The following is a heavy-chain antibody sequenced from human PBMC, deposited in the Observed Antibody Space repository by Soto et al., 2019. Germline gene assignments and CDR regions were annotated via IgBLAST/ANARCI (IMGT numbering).Heavy chain of an antibody. CDR3: ARDLSGWSGFDY. V-gene: IGHV1-69*04. CDR2: IIPILGIA. D-gene: IGHD6-19*01. Sequence: SVKVSCKASGGTFSSYTISWVRQAPGQGLEWMGRIIPILGIANYAQKFQGRVTITADKSTSTAYMELSSLRSEDTAVYYCARDLSGWSGFDYWGQGTLVTVSS. J-gene: IGHJ4*02. CDR1: GGTFSSYT.